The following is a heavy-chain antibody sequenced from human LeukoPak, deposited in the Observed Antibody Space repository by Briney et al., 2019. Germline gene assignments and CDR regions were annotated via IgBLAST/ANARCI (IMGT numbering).Heavy chain of an antibody. Sequence: ASVKVSCKASGYTFTGYYMDWGRQAPGQGLEWMGWINPNSGGTNYEQKFHGRFIMTRDTSISTAYVALSRLRFDDTAVYYCARHMTTANNWFGPWGQGTLVTVSS. CDR2: INPNSGGT. V-gene: IGHV1-2*02. CDR1: GYTFTGYY. D-gene: IGHD4-17*01. CDR3: ARHMTTANNWFGP. J-gene: IGHJ5*02.